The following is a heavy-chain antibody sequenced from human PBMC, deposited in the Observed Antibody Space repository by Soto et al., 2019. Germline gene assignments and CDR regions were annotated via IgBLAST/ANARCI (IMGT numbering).Heavy chain of an antibody. CDR2: ISSNGGST. Sequence: GSLRLSCSASGFTFSSYAMHWVRQAPGKGLEYVSAISSNGGSTYYADSVKGRFTISRDNSKNTLYLQMSSLRAEDTAVYYCVKDYYYGSGSYYNVPFFDYWGQGTLVTVSS. V-gene: IGHV3-64D*06. CDR3: VKDYYYGSGSYYNVPFFDY. D-gene: IGHD3-10*01. CDR1: GFTFSSYA. J-gene: IGHJ4*02.